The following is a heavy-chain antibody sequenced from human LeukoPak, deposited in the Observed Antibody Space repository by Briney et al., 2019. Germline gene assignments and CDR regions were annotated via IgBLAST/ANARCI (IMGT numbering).Heavy chain of an antibody. CDR3: ARGYAPPKTAAGPSFDY. V-gene: IGHV4-39*07. D-gene: IGHD6-13*01. CDR1: GGSISSSSYY. J-gene: IGHJ4*02. Sequence: SETLSLTCTVSGGSISSSSYYWGWIRQPPGKGLEWIGEINHSGSTNYNPSLKSRVTISVDTSKNQFSLKLSSVTAADTAVYYCARGYAPPKTAAGPSFDYWGQGTLVTVSS. CDR2: INHSGST.